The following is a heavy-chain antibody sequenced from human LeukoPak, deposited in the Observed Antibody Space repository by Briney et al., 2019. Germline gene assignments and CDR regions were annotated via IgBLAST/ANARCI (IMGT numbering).Heavy chain of an antibody. J-gene: IGHJ2*01. V-gene: IGHV1-69*05. CDR2: IIPIFGTA. CDR1: GGTFSSYA. CDR3: VRFSCDSDYHSNWYFDI. Sequence: SVKVSXKASGGTFSSYAISWVRQAPGQGLEWMGRIIPIFGTANYAQKFQGRVTITTDESTSTAYMELSSLRSEDTAVYYCVRFSCDSDYHSNWYFDIWGRGTLVTVSS. D-gene: IGHD5-12*01.